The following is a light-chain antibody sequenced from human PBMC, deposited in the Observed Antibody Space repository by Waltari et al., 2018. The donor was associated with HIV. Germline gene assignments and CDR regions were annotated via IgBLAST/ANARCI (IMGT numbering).Light chain of an antibody. CDR1: SSNIGNNA. V-gene: IGLV1-36*01. CDR2: YDD. CDR3: AAWDDSLNGRV. Sequence: QSVLTQPSSVSEAPRQRVTISCSGSSSNIGNNAVNWYQQLPGKAPKLHIYYDDLLPSGVSDRFSGSKSGTSASLAISGLQSEDEADYYCAAWDDSLNGRVFGPGTRVTVL. J-gene: IGLJ1*01.